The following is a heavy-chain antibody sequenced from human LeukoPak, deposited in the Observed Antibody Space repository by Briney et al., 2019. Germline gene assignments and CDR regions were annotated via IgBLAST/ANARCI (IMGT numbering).Heavy chain of an antibody. D-gene: IGHD3-10*01. CDR2: ISGGGTT. CDR3: ARATFGEWLLDY. CDR1: GFTFRDYY. Sequence: GGSLRLSCAASGFTFRDYYMTWIRQSPAKGLEWVSYISGGGTTYYADSVKGRFYISRDNANNSLYLQMNSLRGDDTAVYYCARATFGEWLLDYWGQGTLVTVSS. J-gene: IGHJ4*02. V-gene: IGHV3-11*01.